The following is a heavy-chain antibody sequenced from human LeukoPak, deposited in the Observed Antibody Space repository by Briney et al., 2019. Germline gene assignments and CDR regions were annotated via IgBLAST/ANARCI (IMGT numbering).Heavy chain of an antibody. J-gene: IGHJ4*02. Sequence: PSETLSLTCAVYGGSFSDYYWSWIRQPPGKGLEWIGEINHSGSTNYNPSLKSRVTISVDTSKNQFSLKLSSVTAADTAVYYCAREYAGRDGYNNFDYWGQGTLVTVSS. D-gene: IGHD5-24*01. V-gene: IGHV4-34*01. CDR1: GGSFSDYY. CDR3: AREYAGRDGYNNFDY. CDR2: INHSGST.